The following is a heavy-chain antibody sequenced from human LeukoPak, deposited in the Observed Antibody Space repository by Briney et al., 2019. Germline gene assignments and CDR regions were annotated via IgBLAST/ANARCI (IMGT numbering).Heavy chain of an antibody. CDR3: ARKITMVRGVIPQASYFDY. Sequence: PSETLSLTCTVSGGSISSSSYYWGWIRQPPGKGLEWIGSIYYSGSTYYNPSLKSRVTISVDTSKNQFSLKLSSVTAADTAVYYCARKITMVRGVIPQASYFDYWGQETLVTVSS. CDR2: IYYSGST. V-gene: IGHV4-39*07. D-gene: IGHD3-10*01. CDR1: GGSISSSSYY. J-gene: IGHJ4*02.